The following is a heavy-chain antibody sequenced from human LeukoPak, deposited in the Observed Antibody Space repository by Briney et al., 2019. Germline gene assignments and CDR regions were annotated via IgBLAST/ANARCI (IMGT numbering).Heavy chain of an antibody. V-gene: IGHV1-2*02. Sequence: GSVKVSCKASGYTFSGDYMHWVRQAPGQGLEWVGWINPKSGGTSYAQKFQGRVSMTRDTSISTAYTELSRLRVDDTAVYYCARGPYGDFFDYWGQGTLVTVSS. CDR1: GYTFSGDY. D-gene: IGHD4-17*01. J-gene: IGHJ4*02. CDR3: ARGPYGDFFDY. CDR2: INPKSGGT.